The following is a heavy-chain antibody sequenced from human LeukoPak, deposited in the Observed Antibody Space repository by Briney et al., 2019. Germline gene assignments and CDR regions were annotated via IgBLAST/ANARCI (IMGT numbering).Heavy chain of an antibody. J-gene: IGHJ4*02. CDR3: GREKTYYYYFDY. CDR2: INSDGSST. CDR1: GFTFSSYW. D-gene: IGHD1-26*01. V-gene: IGHV3-74*01. Sequence: GGSLSLSCAASGFTFSSYWMRWVRQAPGKGLVWVSRINSDGSSTSYADSVKGRFTISRDTAKNTLYLQMNSLSAEDTAVYYGGREKTYYYYFDYWGQGTLVTVS.